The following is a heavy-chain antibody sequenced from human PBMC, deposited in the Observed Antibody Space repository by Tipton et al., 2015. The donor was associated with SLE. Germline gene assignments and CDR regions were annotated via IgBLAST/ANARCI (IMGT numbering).Heavy chain of an antibody. CDR2: IREDGSEK. D-gene: IGHD1-7*01. V-gene: IGHV3-7*01. CDR3: ARASPYNWNYDAFDI. CDR1: GFTFSNNW. Sequence: SLRLSCAVSGFTFSNNWMAWVRQAPGKGLEWVAHIREDGSEKFYVDSVRGRFALSRDNSKNTLYLQMNSLRAEDTAVCYCARASPYNWNYDAFDIWGQGTMVTVSS. J-gene: IGHJ3*02.